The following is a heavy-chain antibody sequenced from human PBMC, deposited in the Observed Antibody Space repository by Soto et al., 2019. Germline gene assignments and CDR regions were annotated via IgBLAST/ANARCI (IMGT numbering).Heavy chain of an antibody. V-gene: IGHV3-30*18. CDR2: ISYDGSNK. Sequence: GGSLRLSCAASGFTFSSYGMHWVHQAPGKGLEWVAVISYDGSNKYYADSVKGRFTISRDNSKNTLYLQMNSLRAEDTAVYYCAKDWGSSWAEYYYYYYMDVWGKGTTVTVSS. D-gene: IGHD6-13*01. CDR3: AKDWGSSWAEYYYYYYMDV. J-gene: IGHJ6*03. CDR1: GFTFSSYG.